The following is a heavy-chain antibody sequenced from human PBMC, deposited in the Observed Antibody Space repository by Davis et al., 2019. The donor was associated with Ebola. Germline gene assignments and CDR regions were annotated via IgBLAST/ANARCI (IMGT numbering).Heavy chain of an antibody. J-gene: IGHJ4*02. Sequence: GESLKISCKGSGYSFTHYWIGWVRQMPGKGLEWMGIIYPGDSDTRYSPSFQGQVTISADKSISTAYLQWSSLKASDTAMYYCARQIPTYYDILTGYYKGPDYWGQGTLVTVSS. D-gene: IGHD3-9*01. CDR3: ARQIPTYYDILTGYYKGPDY. V-gene: IGHV5-51*01. CDR2: IYPGDSDT. CDR1: GYSFTHYW.